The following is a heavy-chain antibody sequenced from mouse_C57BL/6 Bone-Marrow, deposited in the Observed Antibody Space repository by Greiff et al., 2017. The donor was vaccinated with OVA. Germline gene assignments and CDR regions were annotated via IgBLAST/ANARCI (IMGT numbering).Heavy chain of an antibody. CDR2: IWRGGST. V-gene: IGHV2-5*01. D-gene: IGHD1-1*02. CDR3: ATDPLWSARGAY. CDR1: GFSLTSYG. J-gene: IGHJ3*01. Sequence: VNLVESGPGLVQPSQSLSITCTVSGFSLTSYGVHWVRQSPGKGLEWLGVIWRGGSTDYNAAFMSRLSITKDNSKSQVFFKMNSLQADDTAIYYCATDPLWSARGAYWGQGTLVTVSA.